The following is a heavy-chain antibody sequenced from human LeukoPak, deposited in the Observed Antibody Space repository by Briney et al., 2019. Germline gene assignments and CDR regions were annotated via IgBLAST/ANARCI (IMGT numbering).Heavy chain of an antibody. CDR3: ARDLVVPAATARTNWFDP. D-gene: IGHD2-2*01. V-gene: IGHV1-69*13. CDR1: GGTFSSYA. CDR2: IIPIFGTA. Sequence: ASVTVSCKASGGTFSSYAISWVRQAPGQGLEWMGGIIPIFGTANYAQKFQGRVTITADESTSTAYMELSSLRSEDTAVYYCARDLVVPAATARTNWFDPWGQGTLVTVSS. J-gene: IGHJ5*02.